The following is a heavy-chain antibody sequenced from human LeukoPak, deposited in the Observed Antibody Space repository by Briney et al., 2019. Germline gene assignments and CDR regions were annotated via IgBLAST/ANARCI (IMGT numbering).Heavy chain of an antibody. D-gene: IGHD2-21*01. CDR3: ARIPMLAYCGGDCYSDY. Sequence: PGGSLRLSCAASGFTFSSYAMHWVRQAPGKGLEWVAVISYDGNNKYYADSVKGRFTISRDNSKNTLYLQMNSLRAEDTAVYYCARIPMLAYCGGDCYSDYWGQGTLVTVSS. J-gene: IGHJ4*02. CDR1: GFTFSSYA. V-gene: IGHV3-30-3*01. CDR2: ISYDGNNK.